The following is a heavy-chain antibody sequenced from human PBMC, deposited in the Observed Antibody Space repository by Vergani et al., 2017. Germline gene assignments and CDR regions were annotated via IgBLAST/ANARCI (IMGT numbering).Heavy chain of an antibody. V-gene: IGHV3-23*01. CDR1: GFTFSTNA. CDR3: VKYAGSYENFFDS. J-gene: IGHJ4*02. CDR2: LTGGGGST. D-gene: IGHD1-26*01. Sequence: EVQLLESGGSLKQPGGSVRLSCAASGFTFSTNAMHWVRQAPGKGLEWVSALTGGGGSTYYADSFKGRFIISRDNTRDTLYLQMNSLRPEDTATYYSVKYAGSYENFFDSWGQGTLVTVSS.